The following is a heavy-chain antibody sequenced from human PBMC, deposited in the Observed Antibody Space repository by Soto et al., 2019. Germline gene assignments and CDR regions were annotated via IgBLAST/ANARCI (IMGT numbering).Heavy chain of an antibody. CDR1: GGSFSGYY. J-gene: IGHJ6*03. V-gene: IGHV4-34*01. CDR3: ARADYMDV. CDR2: INHSGST. Sequence: SETLSLTCAVYGGSFSGYYWSWIRQPPGKGLEWIGEINHSGSTNYNPSLKSRVTISVDTSKNQFSLKLSSVTAADTAVYYCARADYMDVWGKGTTVT.